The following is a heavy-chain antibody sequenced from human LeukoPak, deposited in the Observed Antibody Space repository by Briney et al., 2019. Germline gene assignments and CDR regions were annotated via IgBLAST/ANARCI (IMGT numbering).Heavy chain of an antibody. CDR2: INPNSGAT. J-gene: IGHJ4*03. D-gene: IGHD2-2*01. V-gene: IGHV1-2*02. Sequence: ASVKVSCKTSGYAFTNYYIHWVRQAPGQGLEWMGWINPNSGATKYAQKFEGRVTMTRDTSITTVYMELSSLRSDDTAMVYCARVGSRFCTSPSCFDFWGQGTLVTVSS. CDR1: GYAFTNYY. CDR3: ARVGSRFCTSPSCFDF.